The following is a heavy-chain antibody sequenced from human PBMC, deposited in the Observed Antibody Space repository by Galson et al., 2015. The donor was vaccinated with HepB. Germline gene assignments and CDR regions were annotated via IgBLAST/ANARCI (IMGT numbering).Heavy chain of an antibody. Sequence: QSGAEVKKPGESLRISCKGSGSSFTSYWISWVRQMPGKGLEWMGRIDPSDSYTNYSPSFQGHVTISADKSISTAYLQWSSLKASDTAMYYCARLGYSSGWEWYFDLWGRGTLVTVSS. CDR1: GSSFTSYW. CDR2: IDPSDSYT. V-gene: IGHV5-10-1*01. CDR3: ARLGYSSGWEWYFDL. D-gene: IGHD6-19*01. J-gene: IGHJ2*01.